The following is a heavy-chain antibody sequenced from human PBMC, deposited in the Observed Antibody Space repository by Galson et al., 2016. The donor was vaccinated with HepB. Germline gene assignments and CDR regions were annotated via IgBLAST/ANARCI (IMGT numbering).Heavy chain of an antibody. CDR3: AKDISPQYDSSGYYSRRYFQH. V-gene: IGHV3-9*01. CDR1: GFRFDDHA. D-gene: IGHD3-22*01. J-gene: IGHJ1*01. Sequence: SLRLSCAASGFRFDDHAMHWVRQAPGKGLEWVSGISWNSGNIGYADSVKGRFTISRDNAKNSLYLRMNSLRAEDTALYYCAKDISPQYDSSGYYSRRYFQHWGQGTLVTVSS. CDR2: ISWNSGNI.